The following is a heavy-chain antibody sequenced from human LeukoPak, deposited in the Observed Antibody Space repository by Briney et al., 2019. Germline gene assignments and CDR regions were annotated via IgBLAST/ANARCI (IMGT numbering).Heavy chain of an antibody. D-gene: IGHD1-14*01. CDR2: IYYSGST. Sequence: PSETLSLTCTVSGGSISSSSCYWGWIRQPPGKGLEWIGSIYYSGSTYYNPSLKSRVTISVDTSKNQFSLKLSSVTAADTAVYYCARQRKMMKTVDYWGQGTLVTVSS. CDR1: GGSISSSSCY. J-gene: IGHJ4*02. CDR3: ARQRKMMKTVDY. V-gene: IGHV4-39*01.